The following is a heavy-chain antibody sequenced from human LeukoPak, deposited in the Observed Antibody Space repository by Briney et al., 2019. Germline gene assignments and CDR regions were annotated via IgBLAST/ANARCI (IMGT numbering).Heavy chain of an antibody. V-gene: IGHV3-21*01. CDR3: ACATER. D-gene: IGHD1-1*01. Sequence: PGGSLRLSCAASGFTFSNYDMNWVRQAPGKGLEWASSISGGGYYIYYAASVKGRFTISRDSAKNSVYLEMSSLRAEDTAVYYCACATERWGQGTLVTVSS. CDR2: ISGGGYYI. CDR1: GFTFSNYD. J-gene: IGHJ4*02.